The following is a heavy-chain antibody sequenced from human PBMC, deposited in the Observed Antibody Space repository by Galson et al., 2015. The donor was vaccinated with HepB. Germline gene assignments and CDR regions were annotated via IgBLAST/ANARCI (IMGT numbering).Heavy chain of an antibody. J-gene: IGHJ4*02. CDR2: ISYDGSNK. Sequence: SLRLSCAASGFTFSSYAMHWVRQAPGKGLEWVAVISYDGSNKYYADSVKGRFTISRDNSKNTLYLQMNSLRAEDTAVYYCARDVEDWGQGTLVTVSS. D-gene: IGHD2-21*01. CDR1: GFTFSSYA. CDR3: ARDVED. V-gene: IGHV3-30-3*01.